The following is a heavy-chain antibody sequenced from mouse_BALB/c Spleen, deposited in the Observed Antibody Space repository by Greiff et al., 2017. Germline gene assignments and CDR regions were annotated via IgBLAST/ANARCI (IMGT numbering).Heavy chain of an antibody. D-gene: IGHD1-2*01. CDR2: IYPGNGDT. Sequence: LQQPGAELVKPGASVKMSCKASGYTFTSYNMHWVKQTPGQGLEWIGAIYPGNGDTSYNQKFKGKATLTADKSSSTAYMQLSSLTSEDSAVYYCARQNYGPSYWYFDVWGAGTTVTVSS. CDR3: ARQNYGPSYWYFDV. J-gene: IGHJ1*01. CDR1: GYTFTSYN. V-gene: IGHV1-12*01.